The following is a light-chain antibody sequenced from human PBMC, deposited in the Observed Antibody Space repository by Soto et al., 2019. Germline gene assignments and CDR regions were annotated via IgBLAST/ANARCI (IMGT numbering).Light chain of an antibody. J-gene: IGKJ2*01. V-gene: IGKV1-39*01. Sequence: DIQMTQSLPSLTASVGDRVTITCRASHSVSTYLNWYQQKPGKAPTLLISLISRRQSGVPSRFSVGVSETDFTLTITSLQPEEFATYFCQQTCSTYSVGQGTKVDIK. CDR1: HSVSTY. CDR2: LIS. CDR3: QQTCSTYS.